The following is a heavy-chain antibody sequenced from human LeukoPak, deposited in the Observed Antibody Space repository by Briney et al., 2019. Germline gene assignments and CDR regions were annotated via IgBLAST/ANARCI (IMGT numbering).Heavy chain of an antibody. D-gene: IGHD7-27*01. CDR1: GGSVSDYY. CDR3: ASRKLGNDY. CDR2: IYYTGSS. J-gene: IGHJ4*01. V-gene: IGHV4-59*02. Sequence: ETLSLTCTVSGGSVSDYYWSWIRQSPGKGLEWIGYIYYTGSSSYNPSLRSRVTISADTSKNQFSLKLSSVTAADTAVYYCASRKLGNDYWGQGTLVTVSS.